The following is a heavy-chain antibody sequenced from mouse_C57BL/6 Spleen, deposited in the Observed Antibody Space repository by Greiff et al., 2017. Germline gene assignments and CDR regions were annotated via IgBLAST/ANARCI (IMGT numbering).Heavy chain of an antibody. CDR2: ISSGSSTI. Sequence: DVQLVESGGGLVKPGGSLKLSCAASGFTFSDYGMHWVRQAPEKGLEWVAYISSGSSTIYYADTVKGRFTIARDNAKNTLFLQMTSLRSEDTAMYYCARNPLGSSYNWGQGTTLTVSS. D-gene: IGHD1-1*01. V-gene: IGHV5-17*01. CDR3: ARNPLGSSYN. J-gene: IGHJ2*01. CDR1: GFTFSDYG.